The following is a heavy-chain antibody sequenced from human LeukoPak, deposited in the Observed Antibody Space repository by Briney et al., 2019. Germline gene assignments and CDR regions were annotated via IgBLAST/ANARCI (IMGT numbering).Heavy chain of an antibody. CDR1: GGSFSGYY. CDR3: ARSPFYDFWSGYTPHNWFDP. Sequence: ASETLSLTCAVYGGSFSGYYWNWIRQPPGKGLEWIGEINHTGSTNYNPSLRSRVTISVDTSKNQFSLKLSSATAADTAVYYCARSPFYDFWSGYTPHNWFDPWGQGTLVTVSS. J-gene: IGHJ5*02. D-gene: IGHD3-3*01. CDR2: INHTGST. V-gene: IGHV4-34*01.